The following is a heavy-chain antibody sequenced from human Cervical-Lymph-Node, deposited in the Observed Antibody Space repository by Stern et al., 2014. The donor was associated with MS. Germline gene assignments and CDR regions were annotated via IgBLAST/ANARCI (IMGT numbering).Heavy chain of an antibody. J-gene: IGHJ4*02. D-gene: IGHD3-16*01. Sequence: EVQLVESGGGLVQPGGSLRLSCAASGFTFSSYAMSWVRQAPGKGLEWVSAISGSGGSTYYADSVKGRFTISRDNSKNTLYLQMNSLRAEDTAVYYCAKASRLYDYVWGRFDYWGQGTLVTVSS. CDR1: GFTFSSYA. CDR2: ISGSGGST. CDR3: AKASRLYDYVWGRFDY. V-gene: IGHV3-23*04.